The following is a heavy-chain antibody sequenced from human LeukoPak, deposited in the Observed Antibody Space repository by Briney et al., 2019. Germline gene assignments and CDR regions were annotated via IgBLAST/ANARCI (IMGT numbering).Heavy chain of an antibody. D-gene: IGHD3-16*01. Sequence: GASVKVSCKASGYTFTSYGISWVRQAPGQGLEWMGWISAYNGNTNYAQKLQGRVTMTTDTSTSTAYVELRSLRSDDTAVYYCARNDRGIPDWFDPWGQGTLVTVSS. CDR2: ISAYNGNT. V-gene: IGHV1-18*01. CDR3: ARNDRGIPDWFDP. CDR1: GYTFTSYG. J-gene: IGHJ5*02.